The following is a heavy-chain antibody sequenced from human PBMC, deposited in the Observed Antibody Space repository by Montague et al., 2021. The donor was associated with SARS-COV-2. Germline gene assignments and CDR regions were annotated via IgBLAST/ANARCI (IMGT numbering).Heavy chain of an antibody. V-gene: IGHV3-48*02. CDR2: ISTSSSNI. D-gene: IGHD3-10*01. CDR3: ARERGDYGADGGFDF. Sequence: SLRLSCAASGFTVSSFNMNWVRQAPGKGLEWVSFISTSSSNIYYXDSVRGRFTISRDKAKNSLYLQMNSLRDEDTAVYYCARERGDYGADGGFDFWGQGTTVTVSS. J-gene: IGHJ4*02. CDR1: GFTVSSFN.